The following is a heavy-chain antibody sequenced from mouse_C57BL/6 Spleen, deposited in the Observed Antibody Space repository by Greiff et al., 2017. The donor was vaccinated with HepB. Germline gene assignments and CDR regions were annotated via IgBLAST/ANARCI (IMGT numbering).Heavy chain of an antibody. D-gene: IGHD2-4*01. J-gene: IGHJ3*01. Sequence: QVHVKQPGAELVMPGASVKLSCKASGYTFTSYWMHWVKQRPGQGLGWIGEIDPSDSYTNYNQKFKGKSTLTVDKSSSTAYMQLSSLTSEDSAVYYCARLEDYGWFAYWGQGTLVTVSA. CDR3: ARLEDYGWFAY. CDR1: GYTFTSYW. CDR2: IDPSDSYT. V-gene: IGHV1-69*01.